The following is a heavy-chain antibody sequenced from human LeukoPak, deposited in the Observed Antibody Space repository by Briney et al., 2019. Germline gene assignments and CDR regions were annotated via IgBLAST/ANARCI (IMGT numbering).Heavy chain of an antibody. CDR1: GLTFSSYA. D-gene: IGHD4-11*01. V-gene: IGHV3-30*04. Sequence: GRSLRLSCAASGLTFSSYAMHWVRQAPGKGLEWVAVISYDGSNKYYADSVKGRFTISRDNFKNTLYLQMNSLRAEDTAVYYCASIDYSTSYWGQGTLVTVSS. CDR2: ISYDGSNK. J-gene: IGHJ4*02. CDR3: ASIDYSTSY.